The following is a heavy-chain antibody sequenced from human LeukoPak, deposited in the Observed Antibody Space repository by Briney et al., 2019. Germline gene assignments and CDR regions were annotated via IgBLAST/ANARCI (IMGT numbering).Heavy chain of an antibody. CDR2: INNVRSHI. D-gene: IGHD3-10*01. CDR1: GFTFSTSA. J-gene: IGHJ4*02. CDR3: ARLQYSFLYGSGSYGVDY. Sequence: PGGSLRLSCAASGFTFSTSAMNWVRQAPGKGLEWVSSINNVRSHIYYADSVRGRFTISRDNAKNSLYLQMNSLRAEDTAVYYCARLQYSFLYGSGSYGVDYWGQGTLVTVSS. V-gene: IGHV3-21*01.